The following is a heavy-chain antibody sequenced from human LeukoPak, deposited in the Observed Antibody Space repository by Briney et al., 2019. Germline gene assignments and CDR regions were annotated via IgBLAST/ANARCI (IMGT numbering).Heavy chain of an antibody. CDR2: ISSNGGST. CDR3: VKTSSGSYSYYYYYGMDV. Sequence: LSGGSLRLSCAASGFTFSNAWMNWVRQAPGKGLEYVSAISSNGGSTYYADSVKGRFTISRDNSKNTLYLQMSSLRAEDTAVYYCVKTSSGSYSYYYYYGMDVWGQGTTVTVSS. V-gene: IGHV3-64D*06. J-gene: IGHJ6*02. CDR1: GFTFSNAW. D-gene: IGHD1-26*01.